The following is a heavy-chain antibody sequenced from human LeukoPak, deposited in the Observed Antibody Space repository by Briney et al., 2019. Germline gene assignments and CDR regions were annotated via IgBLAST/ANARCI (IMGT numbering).Heavy chain of an antibody. CDR2: INPSNGDT. CDR1: GFIFTAYY. J-gene: IGHJ4*02. V-gene: IGHV1-2*02. CDR3: EKDDY. Sequence: GASVKVSCKASGFIFTAYYIHWVRPAPGQGLEWMGWINPSNGDTNYAQKFQGRVTMTRDTSVSTAYMELSRLRSDDTAVYYCEKDDYWGQGTLVTVSS.